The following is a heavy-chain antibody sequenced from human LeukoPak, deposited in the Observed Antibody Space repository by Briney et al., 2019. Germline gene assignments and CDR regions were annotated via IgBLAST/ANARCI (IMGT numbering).Heavy chain of an antibody. CDR3: ARDVGGRGSQLLRGMVDY. Sequence: GGSLRLSCAASGFTFSNYGMHWIRQAPGKGLEWVALIWYDGSDKNYGDSVKGRFTISRDKSKNTLYLQMNSLRAEDTAVYYCARDVGGRGSQLLRGMVDYWGQGTLVTVSS. CDR1: GFTFSNYG. V-gene: IGHV3-33*01. D-gene: IGHD1-7*01. J-gene: IGHJ4*02. CDR2: IWYDGSDK.